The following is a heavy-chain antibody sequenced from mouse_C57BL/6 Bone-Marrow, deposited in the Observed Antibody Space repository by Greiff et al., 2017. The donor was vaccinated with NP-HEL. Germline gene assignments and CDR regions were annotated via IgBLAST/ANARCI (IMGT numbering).Heavy chain of an antibody. Sequence: QVQLQQPVAELVKPGASVKLSCKASGYTFPCSWMHWVKQSPGQGLEWIGMIPPNSGSTNYNEKFQSKATLTVDKSSSTAYMQLSSLTSEDSAVYYCARCYSNGYYAIDYWGQGTSVTVSS. J-gene: IGHJ4*01. CDR2: IPPNSGST. V-gene: IGHV1-64*01. CDR1: GYTFPCSW. CDR3: ARCYSNGYYAIDY. D-gene: IGHD2-5*01.